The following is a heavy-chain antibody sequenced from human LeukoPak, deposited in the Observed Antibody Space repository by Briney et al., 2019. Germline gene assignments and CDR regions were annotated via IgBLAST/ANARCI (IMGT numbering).Heavy chain of an antibody. D-gene: IGHD6-19*01. V-gene: IGHV2-5*02. CDR2: ISSDDYK. Sequence: SGPTLVRPTQPLTLTCSFSGFSLSSNGGGVAWIRQPPGKALEWLALISSDDYKRYNPLLRSRLSITKDTSKNQVVLTMTNMDSVDTAIYHCAHSGYNSGSYVDYWGQGTLLTGSS. CDR3: AHSGYNSGSYVDY. J-gene: IGHJ4*02. CDR1: GFSLSSNGGG.